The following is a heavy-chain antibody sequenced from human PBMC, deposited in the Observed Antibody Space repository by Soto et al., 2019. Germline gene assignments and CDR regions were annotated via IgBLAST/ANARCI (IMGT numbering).Heavy chain of an antibody. V-gene: IGHV1-69*13. CDR1: GGAFSSYA. CDR3: ARDVSGSETKFDY. D-gene: IGHD3-22*01. Sequence: ASVKVSCKASGGAFSSYAISWVRQAPGQGLEWMGGIIPIFGTANYAQKFQGRVTITADESTSTAYMELSSLRSEDTAVYYCARDVSGSETKFDYWGQGTLVTV. J-gene: IGHJ4*02. CDR2: IIPIFGTA.